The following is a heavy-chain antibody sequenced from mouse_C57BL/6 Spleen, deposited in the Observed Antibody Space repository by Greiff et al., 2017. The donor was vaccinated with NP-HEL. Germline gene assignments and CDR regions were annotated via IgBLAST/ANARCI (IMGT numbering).Heavy chain of an antibody. D-gene: IGHD1-1*01. CDR2: IRLKSDNYAT. V-gene: IGHV6-3*01. CDR1: GFTFSNYW. J-gene: IGHJ1*03. CDR3: TVPRYYGSSHWYFDV. Sequence: EVKLVESGGGLVQPGGSMKLSCVASGFTFSNYWMNWVRQSPEKGLEWVAQIRLKSDNYATHYAESVKGRFTISRDDSKSSVYLQMNNLRAEDTVIYYCTVPRYYGSSHWYFDVWGTGTTVTVSS.